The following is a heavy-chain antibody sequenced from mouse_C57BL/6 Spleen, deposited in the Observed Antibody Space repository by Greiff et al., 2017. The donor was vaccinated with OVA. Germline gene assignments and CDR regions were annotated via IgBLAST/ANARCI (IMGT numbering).Heavy chain of an antibody. Sequence: VQLQQSGAELVRPGASVTLSCKASGYTFTDYEMHWVKQTPVHGLEWIGAIDPETGGTAYNQKFKGKAILTADKSSSTAYMELRSLTSEDSAVYYCTRIHGSSYYFDYWGQGTTLTVSS. CDR3: TRIHGSSYYFDY. D-gene: IGHD1-1*01. J-gene: IGHJ2*01. CDR1: GYTFTDYE. V-gene: IGHV1-15*01. CDR2: IDPETGGT.